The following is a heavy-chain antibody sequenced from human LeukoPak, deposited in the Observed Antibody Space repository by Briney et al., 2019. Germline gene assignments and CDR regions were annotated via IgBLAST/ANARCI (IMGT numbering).Heavy chain of an antibody. CDR1: GYTFTSYY. CDR3: ARGSYDSSGYYDFRAWYFDL. V-gene: IGHV1-46*01. CDR2: INPSGGST. Sequence: ASVKVSCKASGYTFTSYYMHWVRQAPGQGLEWMGIINPSGGSTSYAQKFQGRVTMTRDTSTSTVYMELSSLRSEDTAVYYCARGSYDSSGYYDFRAWYFDLWGRGTLVTVSS. D-gene: IGHD3-22*01. J-gene: IGHJ2*01.